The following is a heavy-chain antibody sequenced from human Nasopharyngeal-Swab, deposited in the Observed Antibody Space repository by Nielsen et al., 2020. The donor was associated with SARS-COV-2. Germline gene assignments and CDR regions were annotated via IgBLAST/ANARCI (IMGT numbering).Heavy chain of an antibody. D-gene: IGHD6-19*01. J-gene: IGHJ4*02. CDR3: ARGYSSGWYFD. CDR2: IYYSGST. V-gene: IGHV4-59*08. CDR1: GCSISSYY. Sequence: SETLSLTFTVSGCSISSYYWTWIRQPPGKGLEWIGYIYYSGSTNYNPSLKRPVTISVDTSKNQFSLKLSSVTAADTAVYYCARGYSSGWYFDWGQGTLVTVSS.